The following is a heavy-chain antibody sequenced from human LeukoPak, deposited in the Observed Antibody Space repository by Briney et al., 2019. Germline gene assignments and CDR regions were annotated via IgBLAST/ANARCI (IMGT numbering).Heavy chain of an antibody. Sequence: GGSLRLSCAASGFTFSSYGMHWVRQAPGKGLEWVAFIRYDGSNKYYADSVKGRFTIPRDNSKNTLYLQMNSLRAEDTAVYYCAKARDYYYYYMDVWGKGTTVTVSS. CDR3: AKARDYYYYYMDV. CDR1: GFTFSSYG. V-gene: IGHV3-30*02. CDR2: IRYDGSNK. J-gene: IGHJ6*03.